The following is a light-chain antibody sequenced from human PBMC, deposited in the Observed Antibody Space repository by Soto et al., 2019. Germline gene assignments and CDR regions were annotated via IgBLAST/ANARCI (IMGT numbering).Light chain of an antibody. CDR1: QTIDKW. J-gene: IGKJ1*01. CDR2: QAS. Sequence: DIQITQSPSTLPTSEGDRVTMTCRASQTIDKWLAWYQQKSGQAPKLLIYQASGLESGVPSRFSGSGSGTEFTLTITSLQPDDFATYFCQQYKAFPWTFGRGTKVDIK. V-gene: IGKV1-5*03. CDR3: QQYKAFPWT.